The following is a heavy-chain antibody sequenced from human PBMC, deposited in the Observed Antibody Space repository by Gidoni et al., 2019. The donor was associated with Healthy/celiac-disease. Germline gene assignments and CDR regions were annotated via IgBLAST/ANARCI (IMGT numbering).Heavy chain of an antibody. Sequence: QVQLVESGAGVVQPGRSLRLSCAASGFTFSSYGMHWVRQAPGKGLEWVAVISYDGSNKYYADSVKGRFTISRDNSKNTLYLQMNSLRAEDTAVYYCAKSVDTAMVDYWGQGTLVTVSS. D-gene: IGHD5-18*01. CDR1: GFTFSSYG. CDR3: AKSVDTAMVDY. J-gene: IGHJ4*02. V-gene: IGHV3-30*18. CDR2: ISYDGSNK.